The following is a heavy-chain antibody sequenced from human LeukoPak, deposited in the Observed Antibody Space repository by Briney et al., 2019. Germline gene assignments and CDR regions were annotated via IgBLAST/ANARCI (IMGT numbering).Heavy chain of an antibody. V-gene: IGHV4-59*08. Sequence: PSETLSLTCTVSGGSISSYYWSWLRQPPGKGLEWIEYISDIGSINYNPSLKSRVTISLDTSKNQFSLKLSSVTAADTAVYYCAGHHPRNTVDFWGQGTLVTVSS. CDR1: GGSISSYY. J-gene: IGHJ4*02. D-gene: IGHD2/OR15-2a*01. CDR2: ISDIGSI. CDR3: AGHHPRNTVDF.